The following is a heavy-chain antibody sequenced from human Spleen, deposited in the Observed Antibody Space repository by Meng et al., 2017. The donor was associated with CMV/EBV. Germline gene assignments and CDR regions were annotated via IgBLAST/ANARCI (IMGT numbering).Heavy chain of an antibody. CDR1: GGSLSGYY. D-gene: IGHD6-13*01. CDR3: ARSGIIAAAGFYGY. Sequence: AVYGGSLSGYYWSWIRQHPGKGREWIGEINHSGSTNYNPSLKSRVTISVDTSKNQFSLKLSSVTAADTAVYYCARSGIIAAAGFYGYWGQGTLVTVSS. J-gene: IGHJ4*02. CDR2: INHSGST. V-gene: IGHV4-34*01.